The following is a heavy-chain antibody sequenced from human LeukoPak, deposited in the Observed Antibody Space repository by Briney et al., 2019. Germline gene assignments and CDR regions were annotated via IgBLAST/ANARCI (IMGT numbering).Heavy chain of an antibody. CDR1: GYTFTGYY. CDR2: INPNSGGT. Sequence: GASVKVSCKASGYTFTGYYMHWVRQAPGQGLEWMGRINPNSGGTNYAQKFQGRVTMTRDTSISTAYMELSRLRSDDKAVYYCARDGGAGWSAFDYWGQGTLVTVSS. D-gene: IGHD6-19*01. J-gene: IGHJ4*02. CDR3: ARDGGAGWSAFDY. V-gene: IGHV1-2*06.